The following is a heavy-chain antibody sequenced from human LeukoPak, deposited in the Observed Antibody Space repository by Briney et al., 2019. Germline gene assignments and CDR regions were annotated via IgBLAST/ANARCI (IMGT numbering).Heavy chain of an antibody. CDR3: ARDPRPSYESGGYYYPGDY. J-gene: IGHJ4*02. V-gene: IGHV1-46*01. Sequence: GASVKVSCKASGYTFSSYYMHWVRQAPGQGLEWMATINPSGGSTSYAQKFQGRVTMTRDTSTSTVYMELSSLRSEDTAVYYCARDPRPSYESGGYYYPGDYWGQGTLVTVSS. CDR1: GYTFSSYY. CDR2: INPSGGST. D-gene: IGHD3-22*01.